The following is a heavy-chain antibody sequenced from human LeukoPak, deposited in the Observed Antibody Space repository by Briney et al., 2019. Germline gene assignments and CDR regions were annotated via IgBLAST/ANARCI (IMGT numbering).Heavy chain of an antibody. D-gene: IGHD3-16*01. Sequence: SETLSLTCTVSGGSISSSYYYWGWIRQPPGKGLEWIGSIYYSGSTYYNPSLKSRVTISVDTSKNQFSLRLSSVTAADTAVYYCARGGNSVDYWGQGTLVTVSS. CDR3: ARGGNSVDY. CDR2: IYYSGST. J-gene: IGHJ4*02. V-gene: IGHV4-39*07. CDR1: GGSISSSYYY.